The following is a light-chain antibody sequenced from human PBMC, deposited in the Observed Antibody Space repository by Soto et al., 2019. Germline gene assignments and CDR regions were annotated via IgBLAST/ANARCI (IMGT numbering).Light chain of an antibody. V-gene: IGLV2-14*03. CDR3: SSYTNSDTYF. CDR2: DVT. CDR1: SSDVGAYNY. Sequence: LTQPASVSGSPGQSITISCTGTSSDVGAYNYVSWYQQYPGKAPKLILYDVTHRPSGVSYRFSGSKSDNTASLTISGLQPEDEADYYCSSYTNSDTYFFGTGTKVTVL. J-gene: IGLJ1*01.